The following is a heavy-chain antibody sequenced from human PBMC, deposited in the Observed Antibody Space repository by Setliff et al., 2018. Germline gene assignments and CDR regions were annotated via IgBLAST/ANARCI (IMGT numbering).Heavy chain of an antibody. V-gene: IGHV3-23*01. J-gene: IGHJ4*02. CDR1: GFTFSNYA. Sequence: PGGSLSLSCAASGFTFSNYAMIWVRQAPGKGLEWVSLITGSGDNTYYADSVRGRFTVSRDNSKNTLFLQMNSLRDEDAAVYYCAKDRPQQQQLIPWDWGQGTLVTVSS. CDR2: ITGSGDNT. D-gene: IGHD6-13*01. CDR3: AKDRPQQQQLIPWD.